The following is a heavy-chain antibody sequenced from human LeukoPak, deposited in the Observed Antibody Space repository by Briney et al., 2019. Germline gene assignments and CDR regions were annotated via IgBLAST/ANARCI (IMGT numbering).Heavy chain of an antibody. Sequence: PSGTLSLTCTVSGGSISSYYWSWIRQPPGKGLEWLGYIYYSGSTNYNPSLKSRVTISVDTSKNQFSLKLSSVTAADTAVYYCARLVGATAIDAFDIWGQGTMVTVSS. J-gene: IGHJ3*02. CDR1: GGSISSYY. V-gene: IGHV4-59*01. D-gene: IGHD1-26*01. CDR2: IYYSGST. CDR3: ARLVGATAIDAFDI.